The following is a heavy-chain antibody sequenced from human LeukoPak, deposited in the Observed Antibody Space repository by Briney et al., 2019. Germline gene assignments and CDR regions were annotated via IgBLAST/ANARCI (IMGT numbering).Heavy chain of an antibody. J-gene: IGHJ4*02. CDR1: GFTFSSYS. CDR2: ISYDGSNK. D-gene: IGHD5-24*01. CDR3: ARGSLWLQLDY. V-gene: IGHV3-30-3*01. Sequence: GGSLRLSCAASGFTFSSYSMSWVRQAPGKGLEWVAVISYDGSNKYYADSVEGRFTISRDNSKNTLYLQMNGLRAEDTAVYYCARGSLWLQLDYWGQGTLVTVSS.